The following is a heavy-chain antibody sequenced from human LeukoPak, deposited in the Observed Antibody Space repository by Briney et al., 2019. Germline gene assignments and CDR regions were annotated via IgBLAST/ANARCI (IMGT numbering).Heavy chain of an antibody. V-gene: IGHV1-69*13. J-gene: IGHJ6*03. CDR2: IITIFGTA. D-gene: IGHD1-26*01. CDR1: GGTFSSYA. Sequence: ASVKVSCKASGGTFSSYAISWVRQAPGPGLEWMGGIITIFGTANYAQKFQGRVTITADESTSTAYMELSSLRSEDTAVYYCAMEPALYYMDVWGKGITVTISS. CDR3: AMEPALYYMDV.